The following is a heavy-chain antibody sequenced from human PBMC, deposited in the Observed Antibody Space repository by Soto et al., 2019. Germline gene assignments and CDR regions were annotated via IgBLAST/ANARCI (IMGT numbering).Heavy chain of an antibody. CDR2: INSDGSST. D-gene: IGHD3-3*01. Sequence: EVQLVESGGGLVQPGGSLRLSCAASGFTFSSYWMHWVRQAPGKGLVWVSRINSDGSSTSYADSVKGRFTISRDNAKNTLYLQMNSLRAEDTAVYYCARVAAKEYYDFWSGYYRSDYFDYWGQGTLVTVSS. CDR1: GFTFSSYW. CDR3: ARVAAKEYYDFWSGYYRSDYFDY. V-gene: IGHV3-74*01. J-gene: IGHJ4*02.